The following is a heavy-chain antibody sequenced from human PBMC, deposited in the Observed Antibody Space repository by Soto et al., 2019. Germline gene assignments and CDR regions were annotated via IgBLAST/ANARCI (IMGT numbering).Heavy chain of an antibody. J-gene: IGHJ6*02. Sequence: GGSLRLSCAASGFTFSSYAMSWVRQAPGKGLEWVSAISGSGGSTYYADSVKGRFTISRDNSKNTLYLQMNSLRAEDTAVYYCAKGMDIVVVPAAPYYYYGMDVWGQGTTVTVSS. D-gene: IGHD2-2*03. CDR1: GFTFSSYA. V-gene: IGHV3-23*01. CDR3: AKGMDIVVVPAAPYYYYGMDV. CDR2: ISGSGGST.